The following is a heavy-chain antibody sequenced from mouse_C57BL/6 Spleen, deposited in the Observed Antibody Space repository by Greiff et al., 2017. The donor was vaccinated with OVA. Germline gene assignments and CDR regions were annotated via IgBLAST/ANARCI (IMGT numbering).Heavy chain of an antibody. Sequence: EVQVVESGPGLVKPSQSLSLTCSVTGYSITSGYYWNWIRQFPGNKLEWMGYISYDGSNNYNPSLKNRISITRDTSKNQFFLKLNSVTTEDTATYYCARDSKGYAMDYWGQGTSVTVSS. CDR1: GYSITSGYY. D-gene: IGHD2-5*01. CDR2: ISYDGSN. CDR3: ARDSKGYAMDY. J-gene: IGHJ4*01. V-gene: IGHV3-6*01.